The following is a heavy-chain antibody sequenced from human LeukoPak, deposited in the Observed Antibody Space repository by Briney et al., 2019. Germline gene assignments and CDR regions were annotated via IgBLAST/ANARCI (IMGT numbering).Heavy chain of an antibody. V-gene: IGHV3-21*01. CDR2: VSSSGDYR. CDR1: GFTFSTYS. J-gene: IGHJ4*02. CDR3: ARVFDFWSGYFDS. D-gene: IGHD3-3*01. Sequence: GGSLRLSCAASGFTFSTYSMNWVRQAPGKGLEWVSSVSSSGDYRYYADSLKGRFSISRDNAQKSLYLQMNSLRAEDTAVYYCARVFDFWSGYFDSWGQGTLVTVSS.